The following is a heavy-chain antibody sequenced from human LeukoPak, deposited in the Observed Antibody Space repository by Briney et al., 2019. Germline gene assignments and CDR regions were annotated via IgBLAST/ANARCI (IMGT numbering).Heavy chain of an antibody. J-gene: IGHJ4*02. CDR1: GGTFSSYA. D-gene: IGHD3-9*01. Sequence: ASVKVSCKASGGTFSSYAISWVRQAPGQGLEWMGRIIPILGIANYAQKFQGRVTITADKSTSTAYMELSSLRSEDTAVYYCARTYDILTGYYPLFDYWGQGTLVTVSS. V-gene: IGHV1-69*04. CDR2: IIPILGIA. CDR3: ARTYDILTGYYPLFDY.